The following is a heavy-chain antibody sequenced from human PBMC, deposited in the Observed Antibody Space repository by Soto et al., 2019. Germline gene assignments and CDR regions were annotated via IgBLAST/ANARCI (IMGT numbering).Heavy chain of an antibody. CDR3: AAPGGGRPLDAYDMDV. Sequence: QVQLVQSGPEVKKPGSSVKVSCKASGGNFHSYIINWVRQAPGQGLEWMGRIIPILRTPNYAQKFQDRVTITADKSTNTVYMELSSLRSEDTAVYYCAAPGGGRPLDAYDMDVWGKGTTVIVSS. CDR2: IIPILRTP. D-gene: IGHD2-15*01. V-gene: IGHV1-69*08. CDR1: GGNFHSYI. J-gene: IGHJ6*04.